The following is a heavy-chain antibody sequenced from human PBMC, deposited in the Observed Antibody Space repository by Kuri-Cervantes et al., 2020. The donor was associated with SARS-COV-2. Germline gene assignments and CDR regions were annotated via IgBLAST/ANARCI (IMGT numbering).Heavy chain of an antibody. J-gene: IGHJ6*03. V-gene: IGHV1-69*05. Sequence: SVKVSCKASGGTFSSYAISWVRQAPGQGLEWMGGIIPIFGTANYAQKLQGRVTITTDESTSTAYMELSSLRSEDTAVYYCASGGQLPYYYYYYYMDVWGKGTTVTVSS. D-gene: IGHD1-1*01. CDR2: IIPIFGTA. CDR3: ASGGQLPYYYYYYYMDV. CDR1: GGTFSSYA.